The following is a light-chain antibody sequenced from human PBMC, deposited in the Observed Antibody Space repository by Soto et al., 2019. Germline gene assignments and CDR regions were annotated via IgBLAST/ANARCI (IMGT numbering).Light chain of an antibody. CDR1: QSVSSSY. CDR3: QQYGSSPPSLT. Sequence: EIVLTQSPGTLSLSPGERATLSCRASQSVSSSYLAWYQQKPGQAPRLVIYGASSRATGIPDRFSGSGSGTDFPLTISRLEPEDFAVYYCQQYGSSPPSLTFGGGTKVEIK. CDR2: GAS. J-gene: IGKJ4*01. V-gene: IGKV3-20*01.